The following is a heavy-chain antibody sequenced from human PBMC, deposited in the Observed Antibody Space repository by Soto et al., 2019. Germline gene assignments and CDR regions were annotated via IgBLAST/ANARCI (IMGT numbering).Heavy chain of an antibody. D-gene: IGHD6-13*01. CDR1: GFSLSTSGVG. V-gene: IGHV2-5*01. CDR2: IYWNDDK. Sequence: QITLKESGPTLVKPTQPLTLTCTFSGFSLSTSGVGVGWIRQPPGKALEWLALIYWNDDKRYSPSLKSRLTITKDTSKNQVVLTMTNMDPVDTATYYCAHRLAAAGPALPDYWGQGTLVTVSS. J-gene: IGHJ4*02. CDR3: AHRLAAAGPALPDY.